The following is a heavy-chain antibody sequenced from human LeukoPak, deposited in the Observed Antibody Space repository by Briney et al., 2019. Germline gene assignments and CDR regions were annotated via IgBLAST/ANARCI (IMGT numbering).Heavy chain of an antibody. D-gene: IGHD3-22*01. V-gene: IGHV3-74*03. CDR3: ATDREGDPSAYYLV. CDR1: GFTFSNYW. CDR2: IDNAGSIT. J-gene: IGHJ4*02. Sequence: PGGSLRLSCAASGFTFSNYWIHWVRQAPGKGLVWVSRIDNAGSITTYADSVKGRFTISRDNAENTLYLQMNSLRAEDSAVYYCATDREGDPSAYYLVGGQGTLITVSS.